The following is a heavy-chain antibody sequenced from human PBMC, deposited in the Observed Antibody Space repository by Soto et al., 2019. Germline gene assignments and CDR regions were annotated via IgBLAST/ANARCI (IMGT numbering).Heavy chain of an antibody. CDR3: WRDKVAAARPYYFDY. V-gene: IGHV4-59*01. CDR2: IYYSGNT. Sequence: PSETLSLTCTVSGGSISSYYYCWIRQPPGKGLEWIGYIYYSGNTNYNPSLKSRVTISVDTSKNQFFPKLSSFTAAATAVSYYWRDKVAAARPYYFDYWGQGTLVTVSS. CDR1: GGSISSYY. D-gene: IGHD6-6*01. J-gene: IGHJ4*02.